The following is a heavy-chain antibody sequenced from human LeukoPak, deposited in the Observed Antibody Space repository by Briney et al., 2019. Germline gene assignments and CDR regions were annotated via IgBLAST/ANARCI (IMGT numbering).Heavy chain of an antibody. V-gene: IGHV4-59*08. CDR3: ARAVSGRFDY. J-gene: IGHJ4*02. D-gene: IGHD6-19*01. CDR1: GGSISSYY. Sequence: SETLSLTCTVSGGSISSYYWRWIRQPPGKGLEWTGYIYYSGSTNYNPSLKSRVTISVDTSKNQFSLKLSSVTAADTAIYYCARAVSGRFDYWGQGTLVTVSS. CDR2: IYYSGST.